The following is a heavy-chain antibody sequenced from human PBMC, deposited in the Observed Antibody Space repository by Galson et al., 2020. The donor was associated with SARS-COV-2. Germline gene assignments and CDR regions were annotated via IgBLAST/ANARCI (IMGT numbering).Heavy chain of an antibody. CDR3: ARGLGSGDYVVRPDDYYYYYGMDV. J-gene: IGHJ6*02. V-gene: IGHV4-61*02. Sequence: SETLSLTCTVSGGSISSGSYYWSWIRQPAGKGLEWIGRIYTSGSTNYNPSLKSRVTISVDTSKNQFSLKLSSVTAADTAVYYCARGLGSGDYVVRPDDYYYYYGMDVWGQGTTVTVSS. D-gene: IGHD4-17*01. CDR1: GGSISSGSYY. CDR2: IYTSGST.